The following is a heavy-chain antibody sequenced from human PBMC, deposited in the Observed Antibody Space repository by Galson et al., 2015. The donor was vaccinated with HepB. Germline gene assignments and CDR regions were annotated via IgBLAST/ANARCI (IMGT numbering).Heavy chain of an antibody. V-gene: IGHV3-9*01. J-gene: IGHJ4*02. CDR3: AKGLEYSSSSGGDY. D-gene: IGHD6-6*01. CDR2: ISWNSGSI. Sequence: SLRLSCAASGFTFDDYAMHWVRQAPGKGLEWVSSISWNSGSIGYADSVKGRFTISRDNAKNSLFLQMNSLRTEDTALYYSAKGLEYSSSSGGDYWGQGTLVTVSS. CDR1: GFTFDDYA.